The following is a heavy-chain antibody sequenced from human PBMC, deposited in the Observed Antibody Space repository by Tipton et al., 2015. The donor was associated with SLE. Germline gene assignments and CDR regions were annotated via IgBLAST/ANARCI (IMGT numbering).Heavy chain of an antibody. CDR2: ISYDGSNK. Sequence: SLRLSCAASGFTFSSYAMHWVRQAPGKGLEWVAVISYDGSNKYYADSVKGRFTISRDNSKNTLYLQMNSLRAEDTAVYYCARPRTVEDYDAFDIWGQGTMVTVSS. V-gene: IGHV3-30-3*01. CDR3: ARPRTVEDYDAFDI. J-gene: IGHJ3*02. D-gene: IGHD3-16*01. CDR1: GFTFSSYA.